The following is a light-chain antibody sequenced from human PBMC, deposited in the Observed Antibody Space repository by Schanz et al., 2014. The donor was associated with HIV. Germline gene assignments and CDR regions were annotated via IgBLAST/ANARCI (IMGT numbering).Light chain of an antibody. V-gene: IGKV3-20*01. CDR3: HHYGDSRGT. Sequence: EIVMTQSPDTLSLSPGERATLSCRASQTVSSSSLAWYQQKRDQPPRLVIYATSTRAAGIPDRFSGTGSGTDFTLTISRLEPDDFAVYYCHHYGDSRGTFGGGTEVDI. CDR2: ATS. J-gene: IGKJ4*02. CDR1: QTVSSSS.